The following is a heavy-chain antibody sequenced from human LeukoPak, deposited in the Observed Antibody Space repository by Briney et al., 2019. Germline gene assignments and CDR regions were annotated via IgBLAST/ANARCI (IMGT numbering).Heavy chain of an antibody. Sequence: PSQTLSLTCTVSGGPISSGSYYWSWIRQPAGKGLEWIGRIYISGSTNYNPSLKSRVTISVDTSKNQFSLKLSSVTAADTAVYYCARDPGYSSSWYDPEVVAFDIWGQGTMVTVSS. J-gene: IGHJ3*02. CDR3: ARDPGYSSSWYDPEVVAFDI. V-gene: IGHV4-61*02. D-gene: IGHD6-13*01. CDR1: GGPISSGSYY. CDR2: IYISGST.